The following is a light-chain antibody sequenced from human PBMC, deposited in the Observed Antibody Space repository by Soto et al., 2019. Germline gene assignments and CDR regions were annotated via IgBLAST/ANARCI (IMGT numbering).Light chain of an antibody. CDR3: QQYNNAWT. CDR1: QGISRW. CDR2: DAS. V-gene: IGKV1-5*01. Sequence: DIQMTQSPSTLSASVGDRVTITCRASQGISRWLAWYQQKPGKAPNLLIFDASSLESGVPSRFSGSGSGTEFTLTISSLQPDDFATYFCQQYNNAWTFGQGTKVEIK. J-gene: IGKJ1*01.